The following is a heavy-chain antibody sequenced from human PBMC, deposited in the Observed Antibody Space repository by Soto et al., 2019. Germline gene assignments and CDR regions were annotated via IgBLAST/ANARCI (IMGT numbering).Heavy chain of an antibody. CDR3: ARERVSKSMDV. J-gene: IGHJ6*02. V-gene: IGHV3-7*03. Sequence: AGGSLRLSCAASGFTFSNYWMTWVRQAPGKGVEWVANIRQDGSEGSYVDSVKGRFTISRDNAKVSLFLQMNSLRAEDTAVYYCARERVSKSMDVWGQGTTVTVSS. D-gene: IGHD6-6*01. CDR2: IRQDGSEG. CDR1: GFTFSNYW.